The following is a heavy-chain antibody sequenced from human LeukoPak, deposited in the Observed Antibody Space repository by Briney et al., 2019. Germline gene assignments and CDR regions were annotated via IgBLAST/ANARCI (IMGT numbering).Heavy chain of an antibody. Sequence: PGASVKVSCKVSGYTLTELSMHWVRQAPGKGLEWMGGFDPEDGETIYAQKFQGRVTMTEDTSTDTAYMELSSLRSEDTAVYYCATWREQYCSSTSCRYYFDYWGQGTLVTVSS. D-gene: IGHD2-2*01. CDR3: ATWREQYCSSTSCRYYFDY. CDR2: FDPEDGET. V-gene: IGHV1-24*01. CDR1: GYTLTELS. J-gene: IGHJ4*02.